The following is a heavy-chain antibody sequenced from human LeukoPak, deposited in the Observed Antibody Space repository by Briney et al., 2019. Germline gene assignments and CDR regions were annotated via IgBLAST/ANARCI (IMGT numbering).Heavy chain of an antibody. CDR1: GFTFSTYS. D-gene: IGHD6-19*01. Sequence: GGSLRLSCAASGFTFSTYSMTWVRQAPGKGLEWVSGIFNSGDKTFYADSVEGRFTTSRDNSKNTLYLQMNSLRAEDTAVYYCAKDVVPDSGWDLDYWGQGTLVTVSS. CDR3: AKDVVPDSGWDLDY. V-gene: IGHV3-23*01. J-gene: IGHJ4*02. CDR2: IFNSGDKT.